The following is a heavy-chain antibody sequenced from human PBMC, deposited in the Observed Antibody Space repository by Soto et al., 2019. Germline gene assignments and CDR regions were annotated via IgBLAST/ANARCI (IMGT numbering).Heavy chain of an antibody. CDR2: IDPSDSYT. D-gene: IGHD6-19*01. CDR3: ARRGYSSGWSLERYYYYYYGMDV. J-gene: IGHJ6*02. V-gene: IGHV5-10-1*01. CDR1: VYSFTSYW. Sequence: PGESLKISCKGSVYSFTSYWISWVRQMPGKGLEWMGRIDPSDSYTNYSPSFQGHVTISADKSISTAYLQWSSLKASDTAMYYCARRGYSSGWSLERYYYYYYGMDVWGQGTTVTVSS.